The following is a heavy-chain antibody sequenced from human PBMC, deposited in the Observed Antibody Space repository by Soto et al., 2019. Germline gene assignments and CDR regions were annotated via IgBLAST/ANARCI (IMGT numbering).Heavy chain of an antibody. CDR2: ISTDNGNT. CDR3: ARGVSRLRYFDWLLGYGMDV. J-gene: IGHJ6*02. V-gene: IGHV1-18*01. Sequence: ASVKVSCKSSGYTFTTSGISWVRQAPGQVLEWMGWISTDNGNTNYAQHLQGRVSMTTDTSTSTAYMDLRSLRSDDTAVYYCARGVSRLRYFDWLLGYGMDVWG. D-gene: IGHD3-9*01. CDR1: GYTFTTSG.